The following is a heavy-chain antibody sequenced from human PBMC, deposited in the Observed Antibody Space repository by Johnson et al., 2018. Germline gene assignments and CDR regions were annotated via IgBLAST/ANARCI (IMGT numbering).Heavy chain of an antibody. CDR1: GFTFSSYW. V-gene: IGHV3-7*01. Sequence: EVQLVETGGGLVKPGGSLRLSCAASGFTFSSYWMSWVRQAPGKGLEWVANIKQDGSERNYVYSVKGRFTISRDNAKNSLYLQMNSLRAGDTAVYYCARGLLTGALGAFDIWGQGTMVTVSS. D-gene: IGHD3-22*01. CDR3: ARGLLTGALGAFDI. J-gene: IGHJ3*02. CDR2: IKQDGSER.